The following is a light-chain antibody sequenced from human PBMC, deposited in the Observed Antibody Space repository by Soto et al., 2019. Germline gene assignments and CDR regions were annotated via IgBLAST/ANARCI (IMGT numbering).Light chain of an antibody. CDR2: DVS. CDR1: SSDVGGYNY. CDR3: TEYPSRTAHV. V-gene: IGLV2-14*01. Sequence: QSVLTQPASVSGSPGQSITISCTGTSSDVGGYNYVSWYQQHPGKAPKLMIYDVSNQPSGVSNRFSGSKSGNTASLTISGLRFEDEADYSATEYPSRTAHVFQTGTKVTVL. J-gene: IGLJ1*01.